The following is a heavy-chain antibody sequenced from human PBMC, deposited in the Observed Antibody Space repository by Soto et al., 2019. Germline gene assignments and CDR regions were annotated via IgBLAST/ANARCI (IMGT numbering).Heavy chain of an antibody. CDR2: INPSSGRT. J-gene: IGHJ6*02. V-gene: IGHV1-46*01. Sequence: ASVKVSCKASGYTFTSYSMHWVRQAPGQGLEWMGIINPSSGRTSYAQNFQGRVTMTSDTSTSIVYMEMSSLKSEDTAVYYCARDHNFGFILYAMNVWGQGTTVTVSS. CDR1: GYTFTSYS. CDR3: ARDHNFGFILYAMNV. D-gene: IGHD2-15*01.